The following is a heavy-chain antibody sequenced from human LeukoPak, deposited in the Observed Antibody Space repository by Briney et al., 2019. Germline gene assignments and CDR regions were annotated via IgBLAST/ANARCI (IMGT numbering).Heavy chain of an antibody. Sequence: GASVKVSCKASGYTFTHHGISWVRQAPGQGLEWMGGIIPIFGTANYAQKFQGRVTITADESTSTAYMELSSLRSEDTAVYYCARDSPTTVTPNWFDPWGQGTLVTVSS. CDR3: ARDSPTTVTPNWFDP. D-gene: IGHD4-11*01. J-gene: IGHJ5*02. CDR1: GYTFTHHG. V-gene: IGHV1-69*13. CDR2: IIPIFGTA.